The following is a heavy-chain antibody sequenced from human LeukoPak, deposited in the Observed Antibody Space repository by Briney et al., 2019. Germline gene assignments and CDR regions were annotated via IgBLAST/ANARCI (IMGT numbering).Heavy chain of an antibody. J-gene: IGHJ1*01. Sequence: ASVKVSCKASGDTVTVYYMHCVRQAPGHGLECMGWINPNSGGTNYAQKFQGRVTMTRDTTISTAYMELSRLRSDDTAVYYCASGYCSGGSCYSAEYFQHWGQGTLVTVSS. CDR3: ASGYCSGGSCYSAEYFQH. D-gene: IGHD2-15*01. V-gene: IGHV1-2*02. CDR2: INPNSGGT. CDR1: GDTVTVYY.